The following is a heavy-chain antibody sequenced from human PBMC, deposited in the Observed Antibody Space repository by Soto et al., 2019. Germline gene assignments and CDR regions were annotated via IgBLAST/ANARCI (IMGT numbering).Heavy chain of an antibody. D-gene: IGHD3-22*01. CDR1: GGSISSGGYS. Sequence: SETLSLTCAVSGGSISSGGYSWNWIRQPPGKGLEWIGYIYHSGSTHYNSSLKSRVAMSVDRSKNQFSLNLSSVTAADTAVYYCARAQDYYDSSGYHFDYWGQGTLVTVSS. CDR2: IYHSGST. J-gene: IGHJ4*02. V-gene: IGHV4-30-2*01. CDR3: ARAQDYYDSSGYHFDY.